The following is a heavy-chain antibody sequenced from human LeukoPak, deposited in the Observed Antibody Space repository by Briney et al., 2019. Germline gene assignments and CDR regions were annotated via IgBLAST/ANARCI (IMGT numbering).Heavy chain of an antibody. CDR1: GGSFSGYY. Sequence: PSEPLSLTCAVYGGSFSGYYWSWIRQPPGKGLEWIGEINHSGSTNYNPPLKSRVTISVDTSKNQFSLKVSSVTAADTAVYYCARRRVWSKPGFFDYWGQGTLVTVSS. D-gene: IGHD3-10*01. V-gene: IGHV4-34*01. J-gene: IGHJ4*02. CDR2: INHSGST. CDR3: ARRRVWSKPGFFDY.